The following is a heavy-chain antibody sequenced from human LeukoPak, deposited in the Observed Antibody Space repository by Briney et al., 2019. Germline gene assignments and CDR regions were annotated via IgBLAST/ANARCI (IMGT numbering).Heavy chain of an antibody. CDR3: ARDPAAYYDFWSGYSTRPPFDY. CDR2: INPSGGST. V-gene: IGHV1-46*01. D-gene: IGHD3-3*01. Sequence: GASVKVSCKASGYTFTSYYMHWVRQAPGQGLEWMGIINPSGGSTSYAQKLQGRVTMTTDTSTSTVYMELRSLRSDDTAVYYCARDPAAYYDFWSGYSTRPPFDYWGQGTLVTVSS. CDR1: GYTFTSYY. J-gene: IGHJ4*02.